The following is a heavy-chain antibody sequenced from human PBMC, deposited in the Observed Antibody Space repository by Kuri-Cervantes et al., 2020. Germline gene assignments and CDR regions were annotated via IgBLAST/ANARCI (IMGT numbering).Heavy chain of an antibody. V-gene: IGHV3-49*03. CDR1: GFNFGDYG. Sequence: GESLKISCTGSGFNFGDYGMRWYRQAPGKGLEWVGFISSNASGGTTEYAASVKGRFTISVDDSKSIAYLQMNSLRAEDTAVYYCAKDLAGITMVRGVTNWFDPWGQGTLVTVSS. J-gene: IGHJ5*02. CDR3: AKDLAGITMVRGVTNWFDP. D-gene: IGHD3-10*01. CDR2: ISSNASGGTT.